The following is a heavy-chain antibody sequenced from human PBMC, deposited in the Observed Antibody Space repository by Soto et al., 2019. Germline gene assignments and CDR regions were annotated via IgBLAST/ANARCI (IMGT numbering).Heavy chain of an antibody. Sequence: GGSLRLSCAASGFNFSSYAMSWVRQAPGKGLEWVSAISGSGGSTYYADSVKGRFTISRDNSKNTLYLQMNSLRAEDTAVYYCAKPYSSSSWSKFDYWGQGTLVTVSS. D-gene: IGHD6-13*01. CDR3: AKPYSSSSWSKFDY. V-gene: IGHV3-23*01. J-gene: IGHJ4*02. CDR2: ISGSGGST. CDR1: GFNFSSYA.